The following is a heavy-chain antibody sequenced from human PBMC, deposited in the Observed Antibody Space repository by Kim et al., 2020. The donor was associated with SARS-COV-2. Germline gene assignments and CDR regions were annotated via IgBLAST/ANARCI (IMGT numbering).Heavy chain of an antibody. D-gene: IGHD3-16*02. CDR1: GFTFSNAW. CDR3: TTAPYDYVWGSYRRSGG. Sequence: GGSLRLSCAASGFTFSNAWMSWVRQAPGKGLEWVCRIKSKTDGGTTDYAAPVKGRFTISRDDSKNTLYLQMNSLKTEDTAVYYCTTAPYDYVWGSYRRSGGWGQGTLVTVSS. CDR2: IKSKTDGGTT. J-gene: IGHJ4*02. V-gene: IGHV3-15*01.